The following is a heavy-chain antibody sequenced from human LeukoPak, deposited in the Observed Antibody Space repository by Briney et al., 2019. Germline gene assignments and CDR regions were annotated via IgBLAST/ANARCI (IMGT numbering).Heavy chain of an antibody. CDR1: GFTFSSYS. CDR2: SRNKGFIYTT. J-gene: IGHJ4*02. V-gene: IGHV3-72*01. CDR3: ATHSYNEDY. D-gene: IGHD3-10*01. Sequence: GGSLRPSCAASGFTFSSYSMNWVRQAPGKGLEWVGRSRNKGFIYTTAYAASVKGRFTISRDDSKNSVHLQMNGLKIEDTAVYYCATHSYNEDYWGQGTLVTVSS.